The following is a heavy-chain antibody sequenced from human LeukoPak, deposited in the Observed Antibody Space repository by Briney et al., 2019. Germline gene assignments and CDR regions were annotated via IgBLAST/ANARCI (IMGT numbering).Heavy chain of an antibody. CDR3: ARDGSYYEGFDY. V-gene: IGHV1-8*01. CDR1: GYTFTGYD. CDR2: MNPNSGNT. Sequence: WASVKVSCKASGYTFTGYDINWVRQATGQGLEWMGWMNPNSGNTGYAQKFQGRVTMTRNTSISTAYMELSSLRSEDTAVYYCARDGSYYEGFDYWGQGTLVTVSS. J-gene: IGHJ4*02. D-gene: IGHD1-26*01.